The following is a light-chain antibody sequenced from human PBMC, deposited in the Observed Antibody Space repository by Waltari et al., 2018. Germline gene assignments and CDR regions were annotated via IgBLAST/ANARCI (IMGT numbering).Light chain of an antibody. Sequence: QSALTQPASVSGSPGQSITISCTGTSRAVGSYDLVSWYQQHPGKAPNLIIYEVTKRPSGVSNRFSGSKSGNTASLTISGLQADDEADYYCCSYAGSTSPLGGGTKLTVL. CDR1: SRAVGSYDL. CDR2: EVT. V-gene: IGLV2-23*02. CDR3: CSYAGSTSP. J-gene: IGLJ2*01.